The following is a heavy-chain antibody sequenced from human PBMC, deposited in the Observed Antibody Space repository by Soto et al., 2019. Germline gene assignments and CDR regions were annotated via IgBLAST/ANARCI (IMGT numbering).Heavy chain of an antibody. CDR3: AVMVPAARTFDY. Sequence: ASVKVSCKASGGTFSSYAISWVRQAPGQGLEWMGGIIPIFGTANYAQKFQGRVTITADESTSTAYMELSSLRSEDTAVYYCAVMVPAARTFDYWGQGTLVTVSS. D-gene: IGHD2-2*01. CDR2: IIPIFGTA. CDR1: GGTFSSYA. J-gene: IGHJ4*02. V-gene: IGHV1-69*13.